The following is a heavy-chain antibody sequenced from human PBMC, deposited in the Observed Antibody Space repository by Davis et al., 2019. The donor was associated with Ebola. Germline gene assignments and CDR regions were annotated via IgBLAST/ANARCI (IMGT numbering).Heavy chain of an antibody. CDR2: FNSDGSRP. J-gene: IGHJ4*02. CDR3: ALWEYYYDNSGSRSALY. CDR1: GFTFSSYP. D-gene: IGHD3-22*01. Sequence: HTGGSLRLSCAASGFTFSSYPMHWVRQAAGKGLVWVSSFNSDGSRPHYADSVKGRFTISRDNARNTLYLQMDSLRAEDTAVYYCALWEYYYDNSGSRSALYWGQGTLVTVSS. V-gene: IGHV3-74*01.